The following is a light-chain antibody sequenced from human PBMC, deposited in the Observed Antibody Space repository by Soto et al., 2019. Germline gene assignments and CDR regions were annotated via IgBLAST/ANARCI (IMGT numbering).Light chain of an antibody. V-gene: IGLV3-9*01. Sequence: SYELTQPLSVSVALGQTARITCGGNNIGSKNVHWYQQKPGQAPMLVIYRDSYRPSGIPERFSGSNSGNTATLTISRAQAGDEADYYCQVWDSDDVVFGGGTKVTVL. CDR1: NIGSKN. J-gene: IGLJ2*01. CDR2: RDS. CDR3: QVWDSDDVV.